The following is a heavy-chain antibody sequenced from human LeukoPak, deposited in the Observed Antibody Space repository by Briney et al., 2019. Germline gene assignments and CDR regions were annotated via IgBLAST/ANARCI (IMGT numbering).Heavy chain of an antibody. Sequence: GGSLRLSFAAPGFPLRSSDMHWVAQATAKGLEWVSAIGTAGDTYYPGSVKGRFTISRENAKNSLYLQMNSLRAGDTAVYYCARASGLNWFDPWGQGTLVTVSS. J-gene: IGHJ5*02. CDR2: IGTAGDT. CDR3: ARASGLNWFDP. D-gene: IGHD3-16*01. CDR1: GFPLRSSD. V-gene: IGHV3-13*04.